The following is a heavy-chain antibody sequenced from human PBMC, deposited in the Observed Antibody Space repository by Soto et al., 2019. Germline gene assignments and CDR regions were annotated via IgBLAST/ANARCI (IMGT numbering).Heavy chain of an antibody. CDR3: AKDRTVAARHFDY. D-gene: IGHD6-6*01. CDR1: GFAFSNYA. J-gene: IGHJ4*02. Sequence: GGALRLSCAASGFAFSNYAMHWVRQAPGKGLEWVSSISTSIDATYYADSVKGRFTISRDDSKNTLYLQMNRLRAEDSAVYYCAKDRTVAARHFDYWGQGTQVTVSS. V-gene: IGHV3-23*01. CDR2: ISTSIDAT.